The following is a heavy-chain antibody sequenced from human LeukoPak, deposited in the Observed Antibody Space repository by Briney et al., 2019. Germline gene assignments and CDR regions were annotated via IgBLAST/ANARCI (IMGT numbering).Heavy chain of an antibody. V-gene: IGHV3-21*01. CDR1: GFTFSSYD. Sequence: GGSLRLSCAASGFTFSSYDMNWVRQAPGKGLEWVSSISISSSYIYYADSVKGRITISRDNAKNSLYLQMNSLRAEDTAVYFCARENYYDSSAYYSGQGTLVTVSS. J-gene: IGHJ4*02. CDR3: ARENYYDSSAYY. D-gene: IGHD3-22*01. CDR2: ISISSSYI.